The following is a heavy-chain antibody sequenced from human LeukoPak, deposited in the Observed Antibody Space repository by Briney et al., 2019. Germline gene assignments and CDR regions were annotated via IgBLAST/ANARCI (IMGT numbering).Heavy chain of an antibody. CDR3: ARGPGLTTVTDLYYFDY. V-gene: IGHV4-34*01. D-gene: IGHD4-17*01. CDR1: GGSFSGYY. J-gene: IGHJ4*02. CDR2: INHSGSS. Sequence: SETLSLTCAVYGGSFSGYYWSWIRQPPGKGLEWIGEINHSGSSNYNPSLKSRVTISVDTSKNQFSLKLSSVNAADTAVYYCARGPGLTTVTDLYYFDYWGQGTLVTVSS.